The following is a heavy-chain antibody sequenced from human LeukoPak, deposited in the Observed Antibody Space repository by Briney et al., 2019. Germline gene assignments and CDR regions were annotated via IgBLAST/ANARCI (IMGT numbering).Heavy chain of an antibody. V-gene: IGHV3-66*01. J-gene: IGHJ4*02. CDR1: GFTVSSNY. CDR2: IYSGGST. CDR3: ARANYEILTGYLYFDY. D-gene: IGHD3-9*01. Sequence: GGSLRLSGAASGFTVSSNYMSWVRQAPGKGLEWVSIIYSGGSTHYGDSVKGRFTISRDNSKNTLYLQMNSLRAEDTAVYYCARANYEILTGYLYFDYWGQGTLVTVSS.